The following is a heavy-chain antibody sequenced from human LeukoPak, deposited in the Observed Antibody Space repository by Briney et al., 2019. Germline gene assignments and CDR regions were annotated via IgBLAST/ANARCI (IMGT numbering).Heavy chain of an antibody. CDR3: ARVRGQQDQLRFLEWLPNRSYYYYMDV. D-gene: IGHD3-3*01. J-gene: IGHJ6*03. CDR2: IRYDGSNK. Sequence: PGGSLRLSCAASGFTFSSYGMHWVRQAPGKGLEWVAFIRYDGSNKYYADSVKGRFTISRDNSKNTLYLQMNSLRAEDTAVYYCARVRGQQDQLRFLEWLPNRSYYYYMDVWGKGTTVTVSS. V-gene: IGHV3-30*02. CDR1: GFTFSSYG.